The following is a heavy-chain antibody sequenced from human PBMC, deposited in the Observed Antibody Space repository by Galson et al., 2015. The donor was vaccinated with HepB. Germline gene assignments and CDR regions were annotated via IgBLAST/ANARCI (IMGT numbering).Heavy chain of an antibody. Sequence: SLRLSCAASGFTFSSYGMHWVRQAPGKGLEWVAVISYDGSNKYYADSVKGRFTISRDNSKNTLYLQMNSLRAEDTAVYYCAKDPKRITMIVVVIPDAFDIWGQGTIFTVSS. J-gene: IGHJ3*02. CDR3: AKDPKRITMIVVVIPDAFDI. V-gene: IGHV3-30*18. D-gene: IGHD3-22*01. CDR1: GFTFSSYG. CDR2: ISYDGSNK.